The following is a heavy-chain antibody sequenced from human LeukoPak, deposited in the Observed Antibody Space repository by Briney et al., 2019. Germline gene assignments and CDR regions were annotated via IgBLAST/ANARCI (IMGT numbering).Heavy chain of an antibody. CDR2: IYYSGST. Sequence: PSETLSLTCAVSGGSISSGGYSWSWIRQPPGKGLEWIGYIYYSGSTYYNPSLKSRVTISVDTSKNQFSLKLSSVTAADTAVYYCARRLEIGYYMDVWGKGTTVTISS. J-gene: IGHJ6*03. D-gene: IGHD3-10*01. CDR1: GGSISSGGYS. CDR3: ARRLEIGYYMDV. V-gene: IGHV4-30-4*07.